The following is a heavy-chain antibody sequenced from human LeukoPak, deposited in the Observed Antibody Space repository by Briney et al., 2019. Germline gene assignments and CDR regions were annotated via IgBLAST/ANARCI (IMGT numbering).Heavy chain of an antibody. CDR2: IYYSGST. CDR3: ARGLGYSYGYGSPIYYYYGMDV. V-gene: IGHV4-59*01. CDR1: GGSISSYY. Sequence: PSETLSLTCTVSGGSISSYYWSWIRQPPGKGLEWIGYIYYSGSTNYNPSLKSRVTISVDTSKNQFSLKLSSVTAADTAVYYRARGLGYSYGYGSPIYYYYGMDVWGQGTTVTVSS. J-gene: IGHJ6*02. D-gene: IGHD5-18*01.